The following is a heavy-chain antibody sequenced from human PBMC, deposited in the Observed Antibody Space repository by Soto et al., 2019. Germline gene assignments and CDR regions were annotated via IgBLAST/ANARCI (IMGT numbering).Heavy chain of an antibody. CDR1: GGTFSSYA. V-gene: IGHV1-69*13. CDR2: IIPIFGTA. Sequence: SVKVSCKASGGTFSSYAISWVRQAPGQGLEWMGGIIPIFGTANYAQKFQGRVTITADESTSTAYMELSSLRSEDTAVYYCARDLSTYYDYVWGSYRPYYFDYWGQGTLVTVS. J-gene: IGHJ4*02. CDR3: ARDLSTYYDYVWGSYRPYYFDY. D-gene: IGHD3-16*02.